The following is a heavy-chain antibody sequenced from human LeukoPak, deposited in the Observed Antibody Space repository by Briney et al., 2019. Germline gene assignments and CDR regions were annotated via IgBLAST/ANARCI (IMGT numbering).Heavy chain of an antibody. CDR1: GYTLTEFS. CDR2: FDPEDGET. V-gene: IGHV1-24*01. CDR3: ATVRDIVVVPAANWFDP. Sequence: ASVKVSRKVSGYTLTEFSMHGVQQAPAKGLEGMGGFDPEDGETIYAQKFQGRVTMTEDTSTDTAYMELSGLRSEDTAVYYCATVRDIVVVPAANWFDPWGQGTLVTVSS. D-gene: IGHD2-2*01. J-gene: IGHJ5*02.